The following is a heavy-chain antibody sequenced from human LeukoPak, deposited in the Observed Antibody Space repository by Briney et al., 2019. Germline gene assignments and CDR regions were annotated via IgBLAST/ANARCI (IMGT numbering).Heavy chain of an antibody. Sequence: GGSLRLSCAASGFTFSRNNMHWVRQAPGKGLEWVAFIQYDGKNEYYADSVKGRFTISKDNSKNTLYLQMNSLKAEDTAVYYCAKDSGHGGYAFDIWGPGTMVTVSS. CDR1: GFTFSRNN. CDR3: AKDSGHGGYAFDI. V-gene: IGHV3-30*02. D-gene: IGHD4-23*01. J-gene: IGHJ3*02. CDR2: IQYDGKNE.